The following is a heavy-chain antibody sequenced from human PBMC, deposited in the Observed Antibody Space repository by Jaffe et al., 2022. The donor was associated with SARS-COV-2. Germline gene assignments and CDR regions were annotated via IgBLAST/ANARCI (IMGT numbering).Heavy chain of an antibody. D-gene: IGHD4-17*01. CDR2: INTNTGNP. CDR1: GYTFINYA. J-gene: IGHJ4*02. Sequence: QVQLVQSGSELKKPGASVKVSCKTSGYTFINYAINWVRQAPGQGPEWMGWINTNTGNPTYAQGFTGRFVFSLDTSVSTAYLQISSLQAEDTAMYYCARVLNPVTTSPCVYWGQGTQVTVSA. CDR3: ARVLNPVTTSPCVY. V-gene: IGHV7-4-1*02.